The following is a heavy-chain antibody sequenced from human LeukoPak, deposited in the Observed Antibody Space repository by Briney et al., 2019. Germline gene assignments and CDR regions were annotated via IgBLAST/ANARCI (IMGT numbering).Heavy chain of an antibody. V-gene: IGHV1-18*01. D-gene: IGHD3-22*01. CDR2: ISAYNGNT. CDR3: AREQSSSGYLRRVFGY. Sequence: GASVKVSCKASGYTFTSYGISWVRQATGQGLEWMGWISAYNGNTNYAQKLQGRVTMTTDTSTSTAYMELRSLRSDDTAVYYCAREQSSSGYLRRVFGYWGQGTLVTVSS. J-gene: IGHJ4*02. CDR1: GYTFTSYG.